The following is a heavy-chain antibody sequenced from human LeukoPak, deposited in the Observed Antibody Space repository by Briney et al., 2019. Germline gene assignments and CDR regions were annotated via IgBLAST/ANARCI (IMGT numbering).Heavy chain of an antibody. CDR3: AKYFDS. V-gene: IGHV4-61*02. J-gene: IGHJ4*02. Sequence: SQTLSLTCTVSGGSISSADYYWIWIRQPAGKGLEWIGRIYASGSTNYNPSLNNRVTISLDTSKNQFSLKLSSVTAADTAVYYCAKYFDSWGQGILVTVSS. CDR2: IYASGST. CDR1: GGSISSADYY.